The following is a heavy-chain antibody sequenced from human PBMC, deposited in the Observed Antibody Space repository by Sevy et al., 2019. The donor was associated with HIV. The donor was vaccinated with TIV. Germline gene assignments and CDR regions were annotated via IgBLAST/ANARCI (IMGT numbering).Heavy chain of an antibody. J-gene: IGHJ6*03. CDR3: ARGWNGRAYPHYYYYYMDV. V-gene: IGHV4-59*01. Sequence: SETLSLTCTVSGDSISGYYWNWIRQPPGKGLEWIGYIYYNGITNYSPSLKSRVTISVDTSNNHFSLKLSSLTAADTAVYYCARGWNGRAYPHYYYYYMDVWGKGATVTVSS. CDR1: GDSISGYY. D-gene: IGHD2-8*01. CDR2: IYYNGIT.